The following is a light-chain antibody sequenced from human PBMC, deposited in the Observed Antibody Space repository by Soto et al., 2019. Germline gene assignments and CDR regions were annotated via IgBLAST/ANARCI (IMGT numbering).Light chain of an antibody. CDR2: GAS. CDR3: QQYGSSIT. CDR1: QNLKSSY. V-gene: IGKV3-20*01. Sequence: EIVLTQSPCTLSLSPGERATLSCRASQNLKSSYLAWYQQKPGQAPRLLIYGASNRATGIPDRFSGSGSGTDFTLTISRLEPEDFAVYYCQQYGSSITFGQGTRLETK. J-gene: IGKJ5*01.